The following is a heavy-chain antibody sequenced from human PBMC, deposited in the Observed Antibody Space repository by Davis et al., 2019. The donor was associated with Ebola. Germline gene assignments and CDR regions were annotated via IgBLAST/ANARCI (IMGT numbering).Heavy chain of an antibody. CDR2: ISMSGGST. CDR3: AGDPNWESGS. J-gene: IGHJ5*02. V-gene: IGHV3-23*01. Sequence: PGGPLRLPCAASGFIFRNWGMTWARQLPGKGLQPVAAISMSGGSTDYADSVKGRFTISRDNSKNMLYLQMNSLRVEDTAQYFCAGDPNWESGSWGQGNPVSVSS. CDR1: GFIFRNWG. D-gene: IGHD1-1*01.